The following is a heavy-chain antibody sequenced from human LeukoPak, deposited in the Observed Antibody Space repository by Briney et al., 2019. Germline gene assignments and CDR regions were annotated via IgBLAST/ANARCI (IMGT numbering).Heavy chain of an antibody. Sequence: ASVKVSCKASGGTFSSYAISWVRQAPGQGLEWMAGIIPIFGTANYAQKLQGRVTITADKSTSTAYMELSSLRSEDTAVYYCARGERFAYFQHWGQGALVTVSS. J-gene: IGHJ1*01. CDR2: IIPIFGTA. D-gene: IGHD3-10*01. CDR3: ARGERFAYFQH. V-gene: IGHV1-69*06. CDR1: GGTFSSYA.